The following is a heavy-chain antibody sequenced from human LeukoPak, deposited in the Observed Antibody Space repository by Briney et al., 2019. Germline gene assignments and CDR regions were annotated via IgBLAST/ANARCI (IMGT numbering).Heavy chain of an antibody. CDR3: ARAFRTTPSYYYYYGMDV. V-gene: IGHV1-69*04. D-gene: IGHD4-11*01. J-gene: IGHJ6*02. CDR2: IIPILGIA. CDR1: GGTFSSYA. Sequence: SVKVSCKASGGTFSSYAISWVRQAPGQGLEWMGRIIPILGIANYAQKFQGRVTITADKSTSTAYMELSSLRSEDTAVYYCARAFRTTPSYYYYYGMDVWGQGTTVTVSS.